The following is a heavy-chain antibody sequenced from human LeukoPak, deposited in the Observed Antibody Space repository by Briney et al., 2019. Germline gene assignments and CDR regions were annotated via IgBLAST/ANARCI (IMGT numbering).Heavy chain of an antibody. J-gene: IGHJ4*02. CDR3: ARDMAWVYYYGSGSAY. V-gene: IGHV1-69*04. CDR1: GGTFSSYT. CDR2: IIPILGIA. D-gene: IGHD3-10*01. Sequence: SVKVSCKASGGTFSSYTISWVRQAPGQGLEWMGRIIPILGIANYAQKFQGRVTITADKSTSTAYMELSSLRSEDTAVYYCARDMAWVYYYGSGSAYWGQGALVTVSS.